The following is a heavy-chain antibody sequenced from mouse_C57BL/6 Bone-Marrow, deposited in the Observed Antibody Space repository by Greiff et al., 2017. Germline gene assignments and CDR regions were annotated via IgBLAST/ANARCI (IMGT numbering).Heavy chain of an antibody. CDR3: ARDYGSSGDFDY. J-gene: IGHJ2*01. CDR2: IDPSDSYT. CDR1: GYTFTSYW. Sequence: VKLQQPGAELVMPGASVKLSCKASGYTFTSYWMHWVKQRPGQGLEWIGEIDPSDSYTNYNQKFKGKSTLTVDKSSSTAYMQLSSLTSEDSAVYYCARDYGSSGDFDYWGQGTTLTGSS. V-gene: IGHV1-69*01. D-gene: IGHD1-1*01.